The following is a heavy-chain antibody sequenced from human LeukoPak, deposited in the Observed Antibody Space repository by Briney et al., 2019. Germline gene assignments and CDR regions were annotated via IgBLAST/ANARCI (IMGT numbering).Heavy chain of an antibody. Sequence: SETLSLTCTVSGGSISSSSYYWGWIRQPPGKGLEWIGSIYYSGSTYYNPSLKSRVTISVDTSKNQFSLKLSSVTAADTAVYYCARVEDYDILTGFDYWGQGTLVTVSS. V-gene: IGHV4-39*07. D-gene: IGHD3-9*01. CDR3: ARVEDYDILTGFDY. CDR1: GGSISSSSYY. J-gene: IGHJ4*02. CDR2: IYYSGST.